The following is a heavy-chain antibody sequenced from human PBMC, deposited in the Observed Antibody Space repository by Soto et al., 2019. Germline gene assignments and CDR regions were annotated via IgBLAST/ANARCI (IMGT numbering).Heavy chain of an antibody. J-gene: IGHJ3*02. CDR1: GFTVSSNY. Sequence: PGGSLRLSCAASGFTVSSNYMSWVRQAPGKGLEWVSVIYSGGGTYYADSVKGRFTISRDNSNNTLYLQMNRLRAEDTAVYYCARTFASQLWSPFDIWGQGTMVTVSS. CDR2: IYSGGGT. CDR3: ARTFASQLWSPFDI. D-gene: IGHD5-18*01. V-gene: IGHV3-53*01.